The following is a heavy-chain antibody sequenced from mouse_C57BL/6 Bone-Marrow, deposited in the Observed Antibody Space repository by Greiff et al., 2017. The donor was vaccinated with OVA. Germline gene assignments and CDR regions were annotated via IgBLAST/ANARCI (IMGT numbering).Heavy chain of an antibody. CDR2: IDPENGDT. J-gene: IGHJ1*03. Sequence: VHVKQSGAELVRPGASVKLSCTASGFNIKDDYMHWVKQRPEQGLEWIGWIDPENGDTEYASKFQGKATITADTSSNTAYLQLSSLTSEDTAVYYCTFICYYYGSSYGGDWYFDVWGTGTTVTVSS. D-gene: IGHD1-1*01. CDR1: GFNIKDDY. CDR3: TFICYYYGSSYGGDWYFDV. V-gene: IGHV14-4*01.